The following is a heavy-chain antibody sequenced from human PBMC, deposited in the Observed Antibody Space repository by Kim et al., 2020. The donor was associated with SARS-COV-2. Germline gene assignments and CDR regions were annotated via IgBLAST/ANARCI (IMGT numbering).Heavy chain of an antibody. V-gene: IGHV3-23*01. CDR1: GFTFNIYA. J-gene: IGHJ3*01. D-gene: IGHD3-16*01. CDR3: AKGDSYDYVWGS. Sequence: VGSLRLSCAASGFTFNIYAMTWVRQAPGKGLEWVSAITGSGGTTYYADSVKGRFTISRDNSKNTLFLQMNSLRADDTAVYYCAKGDSYDYVWGSWGQGSMVTVSS. CDR2: ITGSGGTT.